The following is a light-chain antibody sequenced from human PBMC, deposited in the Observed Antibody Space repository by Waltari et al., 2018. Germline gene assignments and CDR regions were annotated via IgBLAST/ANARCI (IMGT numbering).Light chain of an antibody. Sequence: DIQMTQSPSSLSASVGDRVTITCRASQDISTFLSWYQQKPEEAPKLLIYATATVQTGVLTRLTGGGSGTYFTLTLRNLQPEESATYYCLQSYTTPRTFGQVTRVDLK. CDR1: QDISTF. V-gene: IGKV1-39*01. CDR3: LQSYTTPRT. CDR2: ATA. J-gene: IGKJ1*01.